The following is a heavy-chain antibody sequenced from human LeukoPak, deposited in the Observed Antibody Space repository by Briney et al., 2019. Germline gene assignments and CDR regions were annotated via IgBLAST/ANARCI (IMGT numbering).Heavy chain of an antibody. D-gene: IGHD5-24*01. Sequence: GGSLGLSCAASGFTFSSYGLHWVRQAPGKGLECVAVISKDGSNEHYADPGKGRFTISRDNSKNTLYLQMNSLRTEDTAVYYCVRDRGDGYNQIDYWGQGTLVTVSS. CDR1: GFTFSSYG. J-gene: IGHJ4*02. CDR3: VRDRGDGYNQIDY. CDR2: ISKDGSNE. V-gene: IGHV3-30*04.